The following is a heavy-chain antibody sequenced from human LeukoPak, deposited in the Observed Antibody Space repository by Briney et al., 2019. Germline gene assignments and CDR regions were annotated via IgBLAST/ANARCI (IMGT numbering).Heavy chain of an antibody. CDR3: AREDAAVAGMDAMDV. V-gene: IGHV1-46*01. D-gene: IGHD6-19*01. CDR2: INPSGGST. Sequence: ASVKVSCKAPGYTFTSYAMNWVRQAPGQGLEWMGIINPSGGSTSYAQKFQGRVTMTRDMSTSTVYMELSRLRSDDTAVYYCAREDAAVAGMDAMDVWGKGTTVTISS. CDR1: GYTFTSYA. J-gene: IGHJ6*03.